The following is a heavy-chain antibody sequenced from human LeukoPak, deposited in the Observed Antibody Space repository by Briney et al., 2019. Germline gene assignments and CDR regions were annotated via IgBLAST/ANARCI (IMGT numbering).Heavy chain of an antibody. CDR1: GFTFDDYA. CDR2: ITWNSGSI. CDR3: AKDSSLTWTRYYFDY. D-gene: IGHD5-12*01. Sequence: GGSLRLSCAASGFTFDDYAMHWVRQAPGKGLEWVSGITWNSGSIGYADSVKGRFTISRDNAKNSLYLQMNGLRAEDTALYYCAKDSSLTWTRYYFDYWGQGTLVTVSS. V-gene: IGHV3-9*01. J-gene: IGHJ4*02.